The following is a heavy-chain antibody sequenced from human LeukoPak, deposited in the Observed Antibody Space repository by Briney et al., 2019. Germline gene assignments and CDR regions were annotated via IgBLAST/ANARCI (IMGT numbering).Heavy chain of an antibody. Sequence: GASVKVSRTSSLYSFTSYDIDWVGQAAGQGLEWIGWMNANTSNRGFAQKFQGRVTLTRHTSISTAYMELTSLGSEDTAVYFCARANYGSGSYHPYYYYMDVGGKGTTVTVSS. CDR1: LYSFTSYD. V-gene: IGHV1-8*01. J-gene: IGHJ6*03. D-gene: IGHD3-10*01. CDR3: ARANYGSGSYHPYYYYMDV. CDR2: MNANTSNR.